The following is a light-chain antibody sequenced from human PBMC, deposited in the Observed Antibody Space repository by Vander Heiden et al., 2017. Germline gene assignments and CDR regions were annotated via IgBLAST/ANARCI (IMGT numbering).Light chain of an antibody. CDR1: QSLLHSDGKTY. CDR2: EGS. CDR3: KQSLHLRMA. Sequence: DIVMTQTPLSLSVTPGQPASISCKSSQSLLHSDGKTYLYWYLQKPGQPPQLLIYEGSNRCSGVPDRFSGSASGSHFTLRISLVEAADIGVYYCKQSLHLRMAFGHGTKVEIK. V-gene: IGKV2D-29*01. J-gene: IGKJ1*01.